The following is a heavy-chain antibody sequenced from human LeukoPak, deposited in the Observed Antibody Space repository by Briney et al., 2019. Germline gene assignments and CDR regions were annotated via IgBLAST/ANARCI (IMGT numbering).Heavy chain of an antibody. CDR2: ISSSGSTI. CDR1: GFTFSDYY. D-gene: IGHD3-22*01. V-gene: IGHV3-11*01. Sequence: GGSLRLSCAASGFTFSDYYMSWIRQAPGKGLEWVSYISSSGSTIYYGDSVEGRFTISRDNAKNSLYLQMISLRAEDTAVYYCARGITVIVVHTSNYYGMDVWGQGTTVTVSS. J-gene: IGHJ6*02. CDR3: ARGITVIVVHTSNYYGMDV.